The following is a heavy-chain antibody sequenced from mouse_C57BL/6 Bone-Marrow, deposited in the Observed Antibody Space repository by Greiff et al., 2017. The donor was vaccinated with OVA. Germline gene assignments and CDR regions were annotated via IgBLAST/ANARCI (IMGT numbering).Heavy chain of an antibody. D-gene: IGHD1-1*01. Sequence: VMLVESGPELVKPGASVKISCKASGYSFTSYYIHWVKQRPGQGLEWIGWIYPGSGNTKYNEKFKGKSTLTADTSSSTAYMQLSSLTSEDSAVYYCARRVYYGSGFDYWGQGTTLTVSS. CDR1: GYSFTSYY. CDR2: IYPGSGNT. CDR3: ARRVYYGSGFDY. V-gene: IGHV1-66*01. J-gene: IGHJ2*01.